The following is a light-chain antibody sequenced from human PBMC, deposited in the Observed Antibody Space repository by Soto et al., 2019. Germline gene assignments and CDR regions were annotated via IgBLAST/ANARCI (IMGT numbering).Light chain of an antibody. CDR2: GAS. Sequence: EIVLKQYPAALSLSPEERATLSCRASQSVSSYLAWYQQKPGQAPRLLIYGASTRAPGIPDRFSASGSGTDFTLTISILEPEDFAVYICHQYGTSPTTCGQGTRLEIK. V-gene: IGKV3-20*01. J-gene: IGKJ5*01. CDR3: HQYGTSPTT. CDR1: QSVSSY.